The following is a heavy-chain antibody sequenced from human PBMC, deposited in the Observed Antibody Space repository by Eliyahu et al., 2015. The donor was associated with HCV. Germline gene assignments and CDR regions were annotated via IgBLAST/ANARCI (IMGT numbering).Heavy chain of an antibody. J-gene: IGHJ6*02. CDR3: AREENGPYYYYGMGV. D-gene: IGHD2-8*01. CDR2: IGVYNGNT. CDR1: GYTFSTYG. V-gene: IGHV1-18*01. Sequence: QAQLVQSGVEVKKPGASVXVSCKAFGYTFSTYGISWVRQAPGQGLEWMGWIGVYNGNTNYAQKVQDRVTMTTDTSTSTAYLELRSLRSDDTAVYYCAREENGPYYYYGMGVWGQGTTVTVSS.